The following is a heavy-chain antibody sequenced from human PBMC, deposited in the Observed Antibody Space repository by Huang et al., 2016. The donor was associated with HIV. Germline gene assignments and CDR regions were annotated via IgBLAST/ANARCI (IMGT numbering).Heavy chain of an antibody. D-gene: IGHD6-19*01. Sequence: QVQLRQWGAGLVKPSETLSLTCAVYGGSFSGYYWTWIRQSPGKGVEWIGEINHIGKTNDQLSLNGRVTISKDTAKKQFSLQLTSVSAADTGVYFCAREKAADSAWYGVYYFDYWGEGALVTVTS. J-gene: IGHJ4*02. CDR1: GGSFSGYY. CDR3: AREKAADSAWYGVYYFDY. CDR2: INHIGKT. V-gene: IGHV4-34*01.